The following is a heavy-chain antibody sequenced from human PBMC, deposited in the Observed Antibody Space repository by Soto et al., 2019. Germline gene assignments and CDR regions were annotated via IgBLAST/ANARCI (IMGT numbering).Heavy chain of an antibody. CDR3: ARVPRILKGVYYYYYMDV. V-gene: IGHV4-34*01. CDR1: GGSFSGYY. Sequence: SETLSLTCAVYGGSFSGYYWSWIRQPPGKGLEWIGEINHSGSTNYNPSLKSRVTISVGTSKNQFSLKLSSVTAADTAVYYCARVPRILKGVYYYYYMDVWGKGTTVTVSS. J-gene: IGHJ6*03. CDR2: INHSGST. D-gene: IGHD2-15*01.